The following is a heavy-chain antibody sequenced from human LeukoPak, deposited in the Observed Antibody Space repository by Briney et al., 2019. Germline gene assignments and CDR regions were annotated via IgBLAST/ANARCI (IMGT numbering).Heavy chain of an antibody. CDR3: ATASSGWFDY. J-gene: IGHJ4*02. Sequence: LEWIGYIYYSGSTNYNPSLKSRVTISVDTSKNQFSLKLSSVTAADTAVYYCATASSGWFDYWGQGTLVTVSS. V-gene: IGHV4-59*08. CDR2: IYYSGST. D-gene: IGHD6-19*01.